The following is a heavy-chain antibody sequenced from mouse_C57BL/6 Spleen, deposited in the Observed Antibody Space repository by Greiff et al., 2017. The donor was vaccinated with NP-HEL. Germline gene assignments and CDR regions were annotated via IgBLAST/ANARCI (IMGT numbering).Heavy chain of an antibody. J-gene: IGHJ4*01. CDR1: GYTFTSYW. CDR2: IYPGSGST. Sequence: QVQLKQPGAELVKPGASVKMSCKASGYTFTSYWITWVKQRPGQGLEWIGDIYPGSGSTNYNEKFKSKATLTVDTSSSTAYMQLSSLTSEDSAVYYCARGGITTVVAEDYAMDYWGQGTSVTVSS. V-gene: IGHV1-55*01. CDR3: ARGGITTVVAEDYAMDY. D-gene: IGHD1-1*01.